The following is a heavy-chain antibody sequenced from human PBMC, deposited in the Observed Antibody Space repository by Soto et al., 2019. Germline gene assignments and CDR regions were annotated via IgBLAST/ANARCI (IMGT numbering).Heavy chain of an antibody. J-gene: IGHJ4*02. D-gene: IGHD6-13*01. Sequence: GGSLRLSCAASGFTFSDYAMHWVRQAPGKGLEWVSAINSGGNAYYADSVKGRFTISRDNSKNTVYLQMNSVGAEDTAVYYCAKDRVAAAGTRRTLDYWGQGTLVTVSS. CDR3: AKDRVAAAGTRRTLDY. CDR1: GFTFSDYA. V-gene: IGHV3-23*01. CDR2: INSGGNA.